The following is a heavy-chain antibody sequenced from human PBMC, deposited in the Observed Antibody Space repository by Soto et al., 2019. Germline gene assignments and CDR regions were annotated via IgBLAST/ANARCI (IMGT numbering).Heavy chain of an antibody. Sequence: QVQLVESGGGVVQPGRSLRLSCAASGFTFSSYGMHWVRQAPGKGLEWVAVIWYDGSNKYYADSVKGRFTISRDNSKNTLYLQMNNLRAEDTAVYYCARDGGPYGSGSYLGYWGQGTLVTVSS. CDR2: IWYDGSNK. J-gene: IGHJ4*02. CDR3: ARDGGPYGSGSYLGY. CDR1: GFTFSSYG. V-gene: IGHV3-33*01. D-gene: IGHD3-10*01.